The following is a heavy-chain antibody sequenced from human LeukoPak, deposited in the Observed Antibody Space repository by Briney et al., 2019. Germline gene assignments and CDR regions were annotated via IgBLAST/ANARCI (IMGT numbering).Heavy chain of an antibody. CDR1: GFTFDDYA. D-gene: IGHD3-10*01. CDR3: ARDRYYSYAFDI. J-gene: IGHJ3*02. V-gene: IGHV3-9*01. Sequence: GGSLRLSCAASGFTFDDYAMHWVRQAPGKGLEWVSGISWNSGSIGYADSVKGRFTISRDNAMNSLHLQMNSLRAEDTAVYYCARDRYYSYAFDIWGQGTMVTVSS. CDR2: ISWNSGSI.